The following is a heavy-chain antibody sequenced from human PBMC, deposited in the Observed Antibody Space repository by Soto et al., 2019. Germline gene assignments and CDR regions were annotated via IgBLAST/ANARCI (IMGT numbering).Heavy chain of an antibody. CDR3: AKKLAVAGRGYDY. V-gene: IGHV3-23*01. D-gene: IGHD6-19*01. CDR1: GFTFSSYG. CDR2: ISGSGGDT. J-gene: IGHJ4*02. Sequence: EVQLLESGGGLVQPGESLRLSCAASGFTFSSYGRSWVRQAPGKGLEWVSGISGSGGDTYYADSVKGRFTTSRDNSKNTLYLQMNSLRAEDTAVYYCAKKLAVAGRGYDYWGQGTLVTVSS.